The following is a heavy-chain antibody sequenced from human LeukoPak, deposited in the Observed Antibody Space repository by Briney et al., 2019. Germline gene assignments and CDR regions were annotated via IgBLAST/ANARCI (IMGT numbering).Heavy chain of an antibody. CDR1: GFTFSSYA. V-gene: IGHV3-23*01. CDR2: ISGSGGST. D-gene: IGHD6-13*01. Sequence: GGSLRLSCAASGFTFSSYAMSWVRQAPGKGLGWVSAISGSGGSTYYADSVKGRFTISRDNSKNTLYLQMNSLRAEDTAVYYCAKDAQVYSSSWYDYWGQGTLVTVSS. J-gene: IGHJ4*02. CDR3: AKDAQVYSSSWYDY.